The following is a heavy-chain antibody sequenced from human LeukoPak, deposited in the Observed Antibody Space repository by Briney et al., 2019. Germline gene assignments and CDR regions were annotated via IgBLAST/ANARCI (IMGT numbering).Heavy chain of an antibody. CDR2: IYYSGTT. CDR1: GGSISSSSYY. J-gene: IGHJ4*02. D-gene: IGHD3-10*01. CDR3: ARQTWFGELVANYFDY. V-gene: IGHV4-39*01. Sequence: SETLSLTCTVSGGSISSSSYYWGWIRQPPGKGLEWIGTIYYSGTTYYNPSLWSRVTISVDTSKNQFSLKLSSVTAADTAVYYCARQTWFGELVANYFDYWGQGTLVTVSS.